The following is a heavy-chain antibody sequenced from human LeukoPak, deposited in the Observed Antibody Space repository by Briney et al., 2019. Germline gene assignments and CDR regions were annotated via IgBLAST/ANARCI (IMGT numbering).Heavy chain of an antibody. CDR1: GGSISSYY. J-gene: IGHJ6*03. Sequence: PSETLSLTCTVSGGSISSYYWSWIRQPAGKGLEWIGRIYTSGSTNYNPSLKSRVTMSVDTSKNQFSLKPSSVTAADTAVYYCARVRGSSRTIYYYYYMDVWGKGTTVTVSS. V-gene: IGHV4-4*07. CDR3: ARVRGSSRTIYYYYYMDV. CDR2: IYTSGST. D-gene: IGHD6-13*01.